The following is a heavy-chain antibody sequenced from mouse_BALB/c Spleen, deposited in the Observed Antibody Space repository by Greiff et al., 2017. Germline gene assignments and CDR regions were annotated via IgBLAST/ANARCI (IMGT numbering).Heavy chain of an antibody. Sequence: QVQLKQSGAELVRPGASVTLSCKASGYTFTDYEMHWVKQTPVHGLEWIGAIDPETGGTAYNQKFKGKATLTADKSSSTAYMELRSLTSEDSAVYYCTRWGVRGAMDDWGQGTSVTGSS. J-gene: IGHJ4*01. CDR2: IDPETGGT. D-gene: IGHD2-14*01. CDR3: TRWGVRGAMDD. V-gene: IGHV1-15*01. CDR1: GYTFTDYE.